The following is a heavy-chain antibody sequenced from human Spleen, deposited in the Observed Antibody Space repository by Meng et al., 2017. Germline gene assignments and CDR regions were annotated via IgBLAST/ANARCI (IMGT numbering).Heavy chain of an antibody. D-gene: IGHD3-10*01. Sequence: QVQLQQWGAGLLKPSETLSLICAVYGGSFSGYQWSWIRQPPGKGLEWIGEINHSGSTNYNPSLKSRVTISVDTSKNQFSLKLSSVTAADTAVYYCARAILKWFGYDYWGQGTLVTVSS. CDR2: INHSGST. V-gene: IGHV4-34*01. CDR3: ARAILKWFGYDY. CDR1: GGSFSGYQ. J-gene: IGHJ4*02.